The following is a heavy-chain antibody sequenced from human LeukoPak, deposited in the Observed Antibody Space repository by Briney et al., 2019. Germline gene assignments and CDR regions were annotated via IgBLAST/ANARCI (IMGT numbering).Heavy chain of an antibody. J-gene: IGHJ4*02. D-gene: IGHD3-10*01. V-gene: IGHV4-34*01. CDR2: INLSVST. CDR1: GGSLSGYY. CDR3: ARGKVRGVIIAPFDY. Sequence: SETLSLTCAVYGGSLSGYYWSWIRQPPGKGMGWIVVINLSVSTNYNPSLKSRVTISVDTSKNQFSLKLSSVIAADTAVYYCARGKVRGVIIAPFDYWGQGTLVTVSS.